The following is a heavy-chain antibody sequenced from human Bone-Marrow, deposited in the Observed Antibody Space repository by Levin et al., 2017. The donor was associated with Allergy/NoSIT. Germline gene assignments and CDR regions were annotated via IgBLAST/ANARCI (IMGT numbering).Heavy chain of an antibody. Sequence: SCAASGFTFSSYEMNWVRQAPGKGLEWVSYISSSGSTIYYADSVKGRFTISRDNAKNSLYLQMNSLRAEDTAVYYCASLDPKASFDIWGQGTMVTVSS. V-gene: IGHV3-48*03. CDR2: ISSSGSTI. J-gene: IGHJ3*02. CDR1: GFTFSSYE. CDR3: ASLDPKASFDI.